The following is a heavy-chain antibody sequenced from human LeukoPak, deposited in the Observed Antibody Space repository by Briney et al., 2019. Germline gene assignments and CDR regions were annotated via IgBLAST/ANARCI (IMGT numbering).Heavy chain of an antibody. D-gene: IGHD2-2*01. V-gene: IGHV3-64*01. CDR3: ARGGYCRSPTCGNWFDP. CDR2: ISSNGDST. J-gene: IGHJ5*02. CDR1: GFIFSNYA. Sequence: GGSLRLSCAASGFIFSNYAMYWVRQAPGRELEYVSGISSNGDSTDYANSVKGRFIMSRDNSKNTLYLQMGSLRAEDMAVYFCARGGYCRSPTCGNWFDPWGQGTLVTVSS.